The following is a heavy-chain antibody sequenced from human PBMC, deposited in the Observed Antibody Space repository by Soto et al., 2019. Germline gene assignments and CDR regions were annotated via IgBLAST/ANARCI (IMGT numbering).Heavy chain of an antibody. D-gene: IGHD1-7*01. J-gene: IGHJ6*03. CDR3: AGTTSHYWYYMDV. Sequence: QTLSLTGASSGGKVSSNSAAWNWIRQSPSRGLEWLGRTYYRSRWYHDHAVSVKSRITINPDTSKNQFSLQLTSVTPEDTAVYYCAGTTSHYWYYMDVWGKGTTVTVSS. CDR2: TYYRSRWYH. V-gene: IGHV6-1*01. CDR1: GGKVSSNSAA.